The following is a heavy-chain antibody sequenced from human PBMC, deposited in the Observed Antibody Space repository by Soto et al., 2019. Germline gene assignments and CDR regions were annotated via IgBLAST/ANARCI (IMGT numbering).Heavy chain of an antibody. J-gene: IGHJ3*02. CDR2: FDPEDGET. Sequence: ASVKVSCKVSGYTLTELSMHWVRQAPGKGLEWMGGFDPEDGETIYAQKFQGRVTMTEDTSTDTAYMELSSLRSEDTAVYYCAPTMVRGVIQVRHDAFDIWGQGTMVTVSS. CDR3: APTMVRGVIQVRHDAFDI. CDR1: GYTLTELS. D-gene: IGHD3-10*01. V-gene: IGHV1-24*01.